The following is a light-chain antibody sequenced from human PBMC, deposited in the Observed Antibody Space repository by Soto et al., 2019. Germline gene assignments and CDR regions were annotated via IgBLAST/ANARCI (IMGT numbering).Light chain of an antibody. CDR3: QNYNSYSEA. V-gene: IGKV1-5*03. Sequence: DIQMTQSPSTLSGSVGDRVTITCRASQTISSWLAWYQQKPGQAPKLLIYKASTLKSGVPSRFSGIGSGTEFTLTISRLQPDDFATYYCQNYNSYSEAFGQGTKVELK. CDR1: QTISSW. CDR2: KAS. J-gene: IGKJ1*01.